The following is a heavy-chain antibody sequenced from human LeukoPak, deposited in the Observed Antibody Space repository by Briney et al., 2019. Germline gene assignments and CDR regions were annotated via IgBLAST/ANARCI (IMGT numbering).Heavy chain of an antibody. J-gene: IGHJ4*02. CDR3: ATSKKYQLLSWCY. CDR1: GYTLTELS. CDR2: FDPEDGET. V-gene: IGHV1-24*01. Sequence: ASVKVSCTVSGYTLTELSMHWVRQAPGKGLAWMGGFDPEDGETIYAQKFQGRVTMTEDTSTDTAYMELSSLRSEDTAVYYCATSKKYQLLSWCYWGQGTLVTVSS. D-gene: IGHD2-2*01.